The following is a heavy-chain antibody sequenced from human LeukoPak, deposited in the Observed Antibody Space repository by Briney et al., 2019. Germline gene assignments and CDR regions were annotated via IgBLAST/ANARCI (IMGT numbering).Heavy chain of an antibody. J-gene: IGHJ5*02. D-gene: IGHD1-26*01. CDR1: GFTFSSYS. V-gene: IGHV3-48*01. Sequence: GGSLRLSCAASGFTFSSYSMNWVRQAPGKGLEWVSYISSSSSTIYYADSVKGRFTISRDNAKNSLYLQMNSPRAEDTAVYYCAREISGSYYSNWFDPWGQGTLVTVSS. CDR3: AREISGSYYSNWFDP. CDR2: ISSSSSTI.